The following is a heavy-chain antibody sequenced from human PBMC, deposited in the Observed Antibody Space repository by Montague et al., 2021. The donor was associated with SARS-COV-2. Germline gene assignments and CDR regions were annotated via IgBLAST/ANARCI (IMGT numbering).Heavy chain of an antibody. D-gene: IGHD4-17*01. CDR1: GGSIDSSNYY. V-gene: IGHV4-39*01. CDR3: ARGDYGDFEPTKFDS. J-gene: IGHJ4*02. Sequence: SETLSLTCTVSGGSIDSSNYYWGWIRQPPGRGLEWIGSFSYRVSFYYNPSLQSRVTISGDTSKTQFSLWLTSVTAADTAFYYCARGDYGDFEPTKFDSWGQGTLVTVS. CDR2: FSYRVSF.